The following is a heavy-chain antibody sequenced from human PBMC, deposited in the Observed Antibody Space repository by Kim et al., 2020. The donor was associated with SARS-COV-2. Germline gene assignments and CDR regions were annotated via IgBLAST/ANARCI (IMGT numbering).Heavy chain of an antibody. D-gene: IGHD3-3*01. J-gene: IGHJ5*02. CDR3: ARTKRITIFGVVQWFDP. V-gene: IGHV4-30-2*05. Sequence: LKGRVTISVDTSKNQFSLKLSSVTAADTAVYYCARTKRITIFGVVQWFDPWGQGTLVTVSS.